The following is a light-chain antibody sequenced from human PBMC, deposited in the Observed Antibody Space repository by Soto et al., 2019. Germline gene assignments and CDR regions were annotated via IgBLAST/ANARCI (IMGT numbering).Light chain of an antibody. J-gene: IGLJ2*01. Sequence: SSELTQPLSVSVALGQTARISCGGNNIGRKSVHWYQRRPGQAPVLVIYRDSNRPSGIPERFSGSISGNTAALTISRAQAGDEADYYCQVWDSSTVVFGGGTKVTVL. CDR2: RDS. CDR1: NIGRKS. V-gene: IGLV3-9*01. CDR3: QVWDSSTVV.